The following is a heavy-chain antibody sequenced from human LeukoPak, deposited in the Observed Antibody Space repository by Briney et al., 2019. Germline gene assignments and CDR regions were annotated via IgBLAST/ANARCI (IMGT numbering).Heavy chain of an antibody. Sequence: GGSLRLSCAASGFTFSSYGMHWVRQAPGKGLEWVAFIRYDGSNKYYADSVKDRFTISRDNSKNTLYLQMNSLRAEDTAVYYCARSLRVGATSVDYWGQGTLVTVSS. V-gene: IGHV3-30*02. CDR1: GFTFSSYG. J-gene: IGHJ4*02. CDR2: IRYDGSNK. D-gene: IGHD1-26*01. CDR3: ARSLRVGATSVDY.